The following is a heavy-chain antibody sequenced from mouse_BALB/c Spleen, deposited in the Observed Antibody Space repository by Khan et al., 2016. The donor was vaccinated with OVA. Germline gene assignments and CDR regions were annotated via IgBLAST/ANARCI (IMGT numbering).Heavy chain of an antibody. Sequence: VQLQQSGAELARPGASVKMSCKASGYTFTSYTIHWIKKRPGQGLEWIGYINPSNGYTNYNQKFKDKVTLTTDKSSITAYLKLSSLTSDDSAVYNCVRDGAYHRNDGWFAYWGQGTLVTVSA. V-gene: IGHV1-4*01. CDR1: GYTFTSYT. CDR3: VRDGAYHRNDGWFAY. J-gene: IGHJ3*01. CDR2: INPSNGYT. D-gene: IGHD2-14*01.